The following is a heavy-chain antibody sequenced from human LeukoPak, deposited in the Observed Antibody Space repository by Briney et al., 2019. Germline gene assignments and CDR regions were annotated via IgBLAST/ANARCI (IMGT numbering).Heavy chain of an antibody. Sequence: GSLRLSSEASGFTFTTYSMTWVRQAPGKGLEWVSIISSGSSAIFSADALKGRFTISRDDAKNLLYLDMNSLRAEDTAVYYCARGHTAVTRHFDFWGQGTLVTVSS. CDR1: GFTFTTYS. J-gene: IGHJ4*02. V-gene: IGHV3-21*01. CDR3: ARGHTAVTRHFDF. D-gene: IGHD4-17*01. CDR2: ISSGSSAI.